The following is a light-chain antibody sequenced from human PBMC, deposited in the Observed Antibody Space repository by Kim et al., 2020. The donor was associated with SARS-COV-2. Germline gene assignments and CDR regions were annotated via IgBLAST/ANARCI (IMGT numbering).Light chain of an antibody. CDR2: GKN. V-gene: IGLV3-19*01. Sequence: LGQKVRITCQGESLRSYYASWYQQKPGQAPVLVIYGKNNRPSGIPDRFSGSSSGNTASLTITGAQAEDEADYYCNSRDSSGNHLVVFGGGTQLTVL. CDR3: NSRDSSGNHLVV. J-gene: IGLJ2*01. CDR1: SLRSYY.